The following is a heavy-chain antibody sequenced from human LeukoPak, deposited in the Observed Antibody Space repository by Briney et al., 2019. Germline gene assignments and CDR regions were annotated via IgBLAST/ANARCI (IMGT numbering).Heavy chain of an antibody. D-gene: IGHD3-16*02. CDR2: IKSKTDGGTT. V-gene: IGHV3-15*01. J-gene: IGHJ4*02. Sequence: GGSLRLSCAASGFTFSSYSMNWVRQAPGKGLEWVGRIKSKTDGGTTDYAAPVKGRFTISRDDSKNTLYLQMNSLKTEDTAVYYCTTGSLITFGGVIVRVKSDFDXWGQGTLVTVSP. CDR3: TTGSLITFGGVIVRVKSDFDX. CDR1: GFTFSSYS.